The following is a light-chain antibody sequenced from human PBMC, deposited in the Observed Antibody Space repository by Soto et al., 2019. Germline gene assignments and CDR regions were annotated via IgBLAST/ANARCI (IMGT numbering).Light chain of an antibody. CDR1: QSISSW. Sequence: DIQMTQSPSTLSASVGDRVKITCRASQSISSWLAWYQQKPGKAPNLLIYKASSLESGVQSRFIGSGSGTEFTLTISSLQPDDFATYYCQQYNSYWTFGQGTKVEI. J-gene: IGKJ1*01. CDR2: KAS. CDR3: QQYNSYWT. V-gene: IGKV1-5*03.